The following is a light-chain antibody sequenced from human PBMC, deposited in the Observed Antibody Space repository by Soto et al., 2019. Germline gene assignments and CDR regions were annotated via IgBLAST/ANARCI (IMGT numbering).Light chain of an antibody. J-gene: IGKJ1*01. CDR1: QGIDSS. V-gene: IGKV1-5*03. CDR2: KAS. CDR3: QHYNSYSEA. Sequence: ILLNQSPSSLSASGGDRVAITCRASQGIDSSFAWYQEKPGKAPKLLIYKASTLKSGVPSRFSGSGSGTEFTLTISSLQPDDFATYYCQHYNSYSEAFGQGTKVDI.